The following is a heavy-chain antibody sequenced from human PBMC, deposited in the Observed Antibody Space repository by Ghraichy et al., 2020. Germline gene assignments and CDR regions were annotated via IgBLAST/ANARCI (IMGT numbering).Heavy chain of an antibody. CDR1: GFTFDDYA. CDR3: AKGRGNYYGSGSYDY. D-gene: IGHD3-10*01. J-gene: IGHJ4*02. V-gene: IGHV3-9*01. Sequence: SLRLSCAASGFTFDDYAMHWVRQAPGKGLEWVSGISWNSGSIGYADSVKGRFTISRDNAKNSLYLQMNSLRAEDTALYYCAKGRGNYYGSGSYDYWGQGTLVTVSS. CDR2: ISWNSGSI.